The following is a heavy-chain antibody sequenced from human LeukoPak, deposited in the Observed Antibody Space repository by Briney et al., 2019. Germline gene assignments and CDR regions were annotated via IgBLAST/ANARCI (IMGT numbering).Heavy chain of an antibody. CDR3: ARDSFYSSSWADFDY. D-gene: IGHD6-13*01. CDR2: INPNSGGT. V-gene: IGHV1-2*02. J-gene: IGHJ4*02. CDR1: GYTFTSYY. Sequence: ASVKVSCKASGYTFTSYYMHWVRQAPGQGLEWMGWINPNSGGTNYAQKFQGRVTMTRDTSISTAYMELSRLRSDDTAVYYCARDSFYSSSWADFDYWGRGTLVTVSS.